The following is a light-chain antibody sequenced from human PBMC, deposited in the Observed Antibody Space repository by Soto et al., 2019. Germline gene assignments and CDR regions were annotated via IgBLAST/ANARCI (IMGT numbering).Light chain of an antibody. CDR3: QQHISWPLT. V-gene: IGKV3-11*01. J-gene: IGKJ4*01. CDR2: DAS. CDR1: QSVTNS. Sequence: EIVLTQYKVTLSLSPGERATLSCRASQSVTNSLAWYQQKPGQAPRLLVYDASNRATGIPTRFSGSGSGTDFTLTISNLEPEDFAVYYCQQHISWPLTFGGGTKVDIK.